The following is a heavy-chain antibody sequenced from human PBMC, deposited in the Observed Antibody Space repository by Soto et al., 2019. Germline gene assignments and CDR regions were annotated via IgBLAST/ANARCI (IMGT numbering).Heavy chain of an antibody. J-gene: IGHJ5*02. CDR1: GGSISSGGYY. CDR2: IYYIGSS. CDR3: ARSVYP. V-gene: IGHV4-31*03. Sequence: QVQLQEPGPGLVKPSQTLSLTCTVSGGSISSGGYYWDWIRQHPRKGLEWIGYIYYIGSSYYNPSLNSRVTISLDTSKNQFTLKLSSVTVADAAVYYCARSVYPWGQGTLVTVSS.